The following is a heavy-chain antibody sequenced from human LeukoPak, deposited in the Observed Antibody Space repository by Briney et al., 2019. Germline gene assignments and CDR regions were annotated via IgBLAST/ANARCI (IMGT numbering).Heavy chain of an antibody. CDR3: ARSLYYYGSGTYYDAFDI. Sequence: SETLSLTCAVYGGSFSGYYWTWIRQSPGKGLEWIGEVHYSGSATYNPSLKSRVTISIDRSKNQFSLKLNSVTAADTAVYYCARSLYYYGSGTYYDAFDIWGPGTMVTVSS. D-gene: IGHD3-10*01. CDR1: GGSFSGYY. J-gene: IGHJ3*02. CDR2: VHYSGSA. V-gene: IGHV4-34*01.